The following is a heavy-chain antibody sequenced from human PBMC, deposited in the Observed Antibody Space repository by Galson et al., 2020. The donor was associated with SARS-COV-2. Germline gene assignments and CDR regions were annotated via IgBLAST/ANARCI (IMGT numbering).Heavy chain of an antibody. CDR3: ARSGGDYGVDFDY. CDR2: IHYYSGST. J-gene: IGHJ4*02. V-gene: IGHV4-31*03. CDR1: GGSISSGGHY. Sequence: ASETLSLTCTVSGGSISSGGHYWNWIRQHPGKGPEWIGYIHYYSGSTYYNPSLKSRVNISVDTSKNQFSLNLSSVTAADTAVYYCARSGGDYGVDFDYWGLGTLVTVSS. D-gene: IGHD4-17*01.